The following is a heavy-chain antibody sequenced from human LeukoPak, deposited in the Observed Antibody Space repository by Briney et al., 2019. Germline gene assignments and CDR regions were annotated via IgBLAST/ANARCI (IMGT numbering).Heavy chain of an antibody. CDR1: TFSSYF. CDR3: ARQRWSVGNDY. D-gene: IGHD3-3*01. J-gene: IGHJ4*02. CDR2: IYYSGST. V-gene: IGHV4-39*01. Sequence: TFSSYFMSWVRQAPGKGLEWIGSIYYSGSTYYNPSLKSRVTISVDTSKNQFSLKLSSVTAADTAVYYCARQRWSVGNDYWGQGTLVTVSS.